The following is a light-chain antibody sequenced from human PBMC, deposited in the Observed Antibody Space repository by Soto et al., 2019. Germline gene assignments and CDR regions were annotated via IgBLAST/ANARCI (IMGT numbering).Light chain of an antibody. CDR2: EVT. V-gene: IGLV2-8*01. CDR1: SSDVGFYNY. Sequence: QSALTQPPSASGSPGQSVTISCTGTSSDVGFYNYVSWYQHHPGKAPKLMIYEVTKRPSGVPDRFSGSKSGNTASLTVSGLQPEDEADYYCSSYAGSNNLLFGGGTKVTVL. J-gene: IGLJ2*01. CDR3: SSYAGSNNLL.